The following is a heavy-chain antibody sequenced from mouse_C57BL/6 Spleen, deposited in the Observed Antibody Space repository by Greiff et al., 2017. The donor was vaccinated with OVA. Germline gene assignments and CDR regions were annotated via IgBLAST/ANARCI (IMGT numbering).Heavy chain of an antibody. Sequence: VQLQQSGPELVKPGASVKISCTASGYSFTGYYMNWVKQSPEKSLEWIGEINPSTGGTTYNQKFKAKATLTVDKSSSTAYMQLKSLTSEDSAVYYCARSHISNYAMDYWGQGTSVTVSS. CDR2: INPSTGGT. CDR3: ARSHISNYAMDY. J-gene: IGHJ4*01. V-gene: IGHV1-42*01. D-gene: IGHD1-3*01. CDR1: GYSFTGYY.